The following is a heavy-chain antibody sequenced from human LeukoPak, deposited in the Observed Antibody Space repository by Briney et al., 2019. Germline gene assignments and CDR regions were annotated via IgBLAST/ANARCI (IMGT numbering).Heavy chain of an antibody. CDR2: ISGSGGST. Sequence: VGSLRLSCAASVFTFSSYAMSWVRQAPGKGLEWVSAISGSGGSTYYADSVKGRFTISRDNSKNTLYLQMNSLRAEDTAVYYCANGKWRGDAYDICGQGTMVTVSS. V-gene: IGHV3-23*01. CDR3: ANGKWRGDAYDI. J-gene: IGHJ3*02. CDR1: VFTFSSYA. D-gene: IGHD1-26*01.